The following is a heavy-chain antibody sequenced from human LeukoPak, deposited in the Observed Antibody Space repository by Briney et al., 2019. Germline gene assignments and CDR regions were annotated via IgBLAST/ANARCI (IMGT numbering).Heavy chain of an antibody. CDR2: ISSNGGST. CDR1: GFTFSSYA. D-gene: IGHD1-26*01. Sequence: GGSLRLSCAASGFTFSSYAMHWVRQAPGKGLEYVSAISSNGGSTFYANSVKGRFTISRDTSKNTLYLQMGSLRADDMAVYYCVRVSGSYGYGGQGTLVTVSS. J-gene: IGHJ4*02. CDR3: VRVSGSYGY. V-gene: IGHV3-64*01.